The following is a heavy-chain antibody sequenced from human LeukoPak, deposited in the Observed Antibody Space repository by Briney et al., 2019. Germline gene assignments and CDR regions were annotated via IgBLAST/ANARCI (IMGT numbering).Heavy chain of an antibody. Sequence: SETLSLTCTVSGDSITSGSNYWGWVGQTPGKGLEWIGNIYSTGSTSFNPSFNSRIAMSVDTSISQFSLQLNSVTAADTAVYYCARHIGGGIEDMDVWGKGTKVTVSS. J-gene: IGHJ6*03. D-gene: IGHD3-16*02. V-gene: IGHV4-39*07. CDR2: IYSTGST. CDR3: ARHIGGGIEDMDV. CDR1: GDSITSGSNY.